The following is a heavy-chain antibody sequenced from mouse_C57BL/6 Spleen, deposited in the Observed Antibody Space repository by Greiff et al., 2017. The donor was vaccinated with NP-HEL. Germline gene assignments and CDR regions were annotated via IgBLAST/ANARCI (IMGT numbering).Heavy chain of an antibody. CDR3: ARWDDGYGWFAY. V-gene: IGHV1-76*01. CDR1: GYTFTDYY. D-gene: IGHD2-3*01. CDR2: IYPGSGNT. J-gene: IGHJ3*01. Sequence: QVQLQQSGAELVRPGASVKLSCKASGYTFTDYYINWVKQRPGQGLEWIARIYPGSGNTYYNEKFKGKATLTAEKSSSTAYMQLSSLTSEDSAVYFCARWDDGYGWFAYWGQGTLVTVSA.